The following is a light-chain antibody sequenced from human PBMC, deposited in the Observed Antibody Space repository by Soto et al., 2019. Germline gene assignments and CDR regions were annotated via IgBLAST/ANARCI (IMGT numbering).Light chain of an antibody. J-gene: IGKJ5*01. CDR3: QQYNDYIT. V-gene: IGKV3-20*01. CDR2: GAS. CDR1: QSVSSSY. Sequence: EIVLTQSPGTLSLSPGERATLSCRASQSVSSSYLAWYQQKPGQAPRLLIYGASSRATGIPDRFSGSGSGTEFTLTISSLQPDDSATYYCQQYNDYITFGQGTRLEIK.